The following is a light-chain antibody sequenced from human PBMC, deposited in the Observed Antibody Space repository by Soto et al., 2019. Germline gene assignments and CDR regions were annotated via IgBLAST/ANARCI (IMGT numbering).Light chain of an antibody. CDR2: DVS. J-gene: IGLJ2*01. CDR3: SSYTSRSTLGV. V-gene: IGLV2-14*03. Sequence: QSALTQPASVSGSPGQSITISCTGTNSDIGGYNYVSWYQQHPGKAPKLMIYDVSNRPSGVSYRFSGSKSGNTASLTISGLQAEDEADYDCSSYTSRSTLGVFGGGTKLTVL. CDR1: NSDIGGYNY.